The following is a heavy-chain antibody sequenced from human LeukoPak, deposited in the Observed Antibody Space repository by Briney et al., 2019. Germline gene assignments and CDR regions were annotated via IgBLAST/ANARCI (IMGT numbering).Heavy chain of an antibody. CDR2: INPNSGGT. Sequence: GASVKVSCKASGYTFTAYYMSWVRQAPGQGLEWMGWINPNSGGTNYAQKFQGRVTMTRDTSISTAYMELSSLTSDDTAIYFCLRFYHGDSGHYYFDSWGQGTRVTVSS. CDR1: GYTFTAYY. D-gene: IGHD3-10*01. V-gene: IGHV1-2*02. J-gene: IGHJ4*02. CDR3: LRFYHGDSGHYYFDS.